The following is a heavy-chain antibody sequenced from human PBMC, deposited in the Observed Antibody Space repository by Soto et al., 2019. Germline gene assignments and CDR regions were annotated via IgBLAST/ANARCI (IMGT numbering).Heavy chain of an antibody. V-gene: IGHV1-69*13. CDR3: AREDRDRETGLVPAAIDWFDP. J-gene: IGHJ5*02. CDR1: GGTFSRYS. Sequence: SVKVSCKASGGTFSRYSITWVRQAPGHGLEWIGRITPIFGIASYAQKFQGRVTITADESTSTAYMELSSLRSDDTAVYYCAREDRDRETGLVPAAIDWFDPWGQGTLVTVSS. CDR2: ITPIFGIA. D-gene: IGHD2-2*01.